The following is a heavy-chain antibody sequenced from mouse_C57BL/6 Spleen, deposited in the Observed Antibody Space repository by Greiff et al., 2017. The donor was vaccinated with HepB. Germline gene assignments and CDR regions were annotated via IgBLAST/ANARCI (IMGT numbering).Heavy chain of an antibody. CDR2: ISYDGSN. Sequence: EVQLQESGPGLVKPSQSLSLTCSVPGYSITSGYYWNWIRQFPGNKLEWMGYISYDGSNNYNPSLKNRISITRDTSKNQFFLKLNSVTTEDTATYYCARDGSSSYYFDYWGQGTTLTVSS. CDR1: GYSITSGYY. V-gene: IGHV3-6*01. CDR3: ARDGSSSYYFDY. J-gene: IGHJ2*01. D-gene: IGHD1-1*01.